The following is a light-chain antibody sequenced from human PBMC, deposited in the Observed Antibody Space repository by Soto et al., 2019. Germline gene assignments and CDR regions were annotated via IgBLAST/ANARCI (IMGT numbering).Light chain of an antibody. CDR2: AAS. J-gene: IGKJ2*01. CDR1: QSISTY. V-gene: IGKV1-39*01. CDR3: QQSYSTQYT. Sequence: IQMTQSPSSLSASVGDRVTITCRASQSISTYLNWYQHKPGKAPKVLIYAASSLQSGVPSRFSGSGSGTDFTLTISSLQPEDFATYYCQQSYSTQYTFGQGTKLEIK.